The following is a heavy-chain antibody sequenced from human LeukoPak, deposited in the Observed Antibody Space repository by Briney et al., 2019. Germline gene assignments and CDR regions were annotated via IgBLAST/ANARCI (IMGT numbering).Heavy chain of an antibody. D-gene: IGHD6-6*01. CDR3: ARVKRRMGSSSGDYSDY. CDR1: GGSFSGYY. Sequence: PSETLSLTCAVYGGSFSGYYWSWIRQPPGKELEWIGEINHSGSTNYNPSLKSRVTISVDTSKNQFSLKLTSVTAADTAVYYCARVKRRMGSSSGDYSDYWGQGALVTVSS. J-gene: IGHJ4*02. CDR2: INHSGST. V-gene: IGHV4-34*01.